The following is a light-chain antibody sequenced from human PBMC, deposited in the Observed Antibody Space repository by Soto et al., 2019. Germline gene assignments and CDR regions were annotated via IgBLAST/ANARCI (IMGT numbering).Light chain of an antibody. CDR1: QGISSY. J-gene: IGKJ1*01. CDR2: AAS. V-gene: IGKV1-9*01. CDR3: QQLNSYPWT. Sequence: DIPLTQSPSFLSASVGERVTLTCRASQGISSYLAWYQQKPGKAPKLLIYAASTLQSGVPSRFSGSGSGTEFTLTISSLQPEDFATYYCQQLNSYPWTFGQGTKVEIK.